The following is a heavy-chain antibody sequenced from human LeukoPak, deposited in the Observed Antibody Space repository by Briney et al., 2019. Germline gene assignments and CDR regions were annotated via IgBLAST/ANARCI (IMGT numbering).Heavy chain of an antibody. V-gene: IGHV3-7*01. CDR3: VRDGDDWNDFDH. D-gene: IGHD1-1*01. Sequence: GGSLRLSCAASGFSFSTSWMTWVRQAPGKGLEWVANIRRDGGEIYYMDSVQGRFAISRDNAENSLYLQMNSLRVEDTAVYYCVRDGDDWNDFDHWGQGTLVTVSS. CDR1: GFSFSTSW. CDR2: IRRDGGEI. J-gene: IGHJ4*02.